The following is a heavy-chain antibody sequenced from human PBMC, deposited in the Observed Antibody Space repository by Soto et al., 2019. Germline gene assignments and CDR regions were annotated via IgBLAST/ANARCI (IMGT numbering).Heavy chain of an antibody. Sequence: KFQGRFTITRDTSASTTYMELSSLRAEDTAVYYCARDQPGYSYGYGLGYWGQGTLVTVSS. V-gene: IGHV1-3*01. CDR3: ARDQPGYSYGYGLGY. J-gene: IGHJ4*02. D-gene: IGHD5-18*01.